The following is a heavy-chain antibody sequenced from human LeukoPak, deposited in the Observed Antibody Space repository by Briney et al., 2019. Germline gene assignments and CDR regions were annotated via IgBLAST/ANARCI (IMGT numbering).Heavy chain of an antibody. CDR1: GFTFSIYA. D-gene: IGHD3-22*01. Sequence: QPGGSLRLSCAASGFTFSIYAMSWVRQAPGKGLEWVSAISDSGRSTYYADSVKGRFTISRDNSKNTLYLQMNSLRTEDTAVYYCARHRGPSLHSSGYFDYWGQGTLVTVSS. V-gene: IGHV3-23*01. CDR2: ISDSGRST. J-gene: IGHJ4*02. CDR3: ARHRGPSLHSSGYFDY.